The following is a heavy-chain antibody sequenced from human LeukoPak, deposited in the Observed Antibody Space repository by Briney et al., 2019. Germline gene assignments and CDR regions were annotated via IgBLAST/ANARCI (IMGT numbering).Heavy chain of an antibody. Sequence: ASVKVSCKVSGYTLTELSMHWVRQAPGKGLEWXGSVDPEDGETIYAQKFQGRVTMTEDTSTDTAYMELSSLRSEDTAVYYCATGPYYYGSGMGVDWGQGTLVTVSS. CDR3: ATGPYYYGSGMGVD. D-gene: IGHD3-10*01. CDR1: GYTLTELS. CDR2: VDPEDGET. V-gene: IGHV1-24*01. J-gene: IGHJ4*02.